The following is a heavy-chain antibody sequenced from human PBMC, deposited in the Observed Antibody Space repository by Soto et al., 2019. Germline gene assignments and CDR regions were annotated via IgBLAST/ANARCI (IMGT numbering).Heavy chain of an antibody. Sequence: EVQLVESGGGLVQPGRSLRLSCAASGFTFDDYAMHWVRQAPGKGLEWVSGISWNSGSIGYADSVKGRFTISRDNAKNFLYLQMNSLRAEDTALYYCTRTNRYYGDHRTVFDYWGQGTLVTVSS. V-gene: IGHV3-9*01. CDR1: GFTFDDYA. D-gene: IGHD4-17*01. CDR2: ISWNSGSI. CDR3: TRTNRYYGDHRTVFDY. J-gene: IGHJ4*02.